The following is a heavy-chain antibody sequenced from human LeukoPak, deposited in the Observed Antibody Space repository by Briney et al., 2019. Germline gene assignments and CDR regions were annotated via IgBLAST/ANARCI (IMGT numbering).Heavy chain of an antibody. V-gene: IGHV4-39*07. D-gene: IGHD6-13*01. CDR2: ICYSGST. J-gene: IGHJ3*02. CDR3: ARDTLAIAAAGTLNAHDAFDI. CDR1: GGSISSSSYY. Sequence: PSETLSLTCTVSGGSISSSSYYWGWIRQPPGKGLEWIGSICYSGSTYYNPSLKSRVTISVDTSKNQFSLKLSSVTAADTAVYYCARDTLAIAAAGTLNAHDAFDIWGQGTMVTVSS.